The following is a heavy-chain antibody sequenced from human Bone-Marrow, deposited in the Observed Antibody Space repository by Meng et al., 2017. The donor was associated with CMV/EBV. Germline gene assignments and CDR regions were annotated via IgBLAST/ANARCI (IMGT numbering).Heavy chain of an antibody. CDR1: GFTFSSYA. J-gene: IGHJ6*02. CDR2: ISYDGSNK. V-gene: IGHV3-30*04. Sequence: GGSLRLSCAASGFTFSSYAMHWVRQAPGKGLEWVAVISYDGSNKYYADSVKGRFTISRDNSKNTLYLQMNSLRAEDTAVYYCARVGDLYQPRDYYYGMDVWGQGTTVTAP. CDR3: ARVGDLYQPRDYYYGMDV. D-gene: IGHD2-2*01.